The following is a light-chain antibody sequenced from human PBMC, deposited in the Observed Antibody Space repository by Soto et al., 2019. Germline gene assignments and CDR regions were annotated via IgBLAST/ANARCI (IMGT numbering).Light chain of an antibody. J-gene: IGLJ1*01. CDR1: SSNIGINT. Sequence: QSVLTQPPSASGTPGQRVTISCSGSSSNIGINTVNWYQQLPGTAPKLLIYSNNQRPSGVPDRFSGSKSGTSASLAISGLQSEDEGDYHCAAWDDSLNGYVFGTGTKLTVL. V-gene: IGLV1-44*01. CDR3: AAWDDSLNGYV. CDR2: SNN.